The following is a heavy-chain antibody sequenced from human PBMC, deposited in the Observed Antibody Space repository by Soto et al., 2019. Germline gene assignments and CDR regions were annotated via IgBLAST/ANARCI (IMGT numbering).Heavy chain of an antibody. CDR2: INHSGST. D-gene: IGHD3-16*02. V-gene: IGHV4-34*01. CDR3: AREGIMITFGGVIVGSGPDAFDI. J-gene: IGHJ3*02. Sequence: QVQLQQWGAGLLKPSETLSLTCAVYGGSFSGYYWSWIRQPPGKGLEWIGEINHSGSTNYNPSLKRRVTISVDTSKNQFSLKLSSVTAADTAVYYCAREGIMITFGGVIVGSGPDAFDIWGQGTMVTVSS. CDR1: GGSFSGYY.